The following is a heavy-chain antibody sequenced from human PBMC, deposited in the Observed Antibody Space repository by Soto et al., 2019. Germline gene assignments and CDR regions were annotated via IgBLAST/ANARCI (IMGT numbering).Heavy chain of an antibody. V-gene: IGHV3-30*03. J-gene: IGHJ4*02. D-gene: IGHD6-6*01. CDR3: TIVRVADSALDH. CDR1: GFIFSNNG. CDR2: MSYDGSDT. Sequence: QVQLVESGGGVVQPGRSLRLSCVGSGFIFSNNGMHWVRQTPGRGLEWVAFMSYDGSDTFYADSVKCRFTISSDNSKITLFLHTSNLTAEDTAMYYCTIVRVADSALDHWGQGTLVTVSS.